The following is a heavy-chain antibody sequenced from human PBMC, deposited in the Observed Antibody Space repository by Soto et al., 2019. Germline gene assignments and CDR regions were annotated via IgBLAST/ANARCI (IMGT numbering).Heavy chain of an antibody. D-gene: IGHD3-3*01. Sequence: SVKVSCKASGGSFSSYAISWVRQAPGQGLEWMGGIIPIFGTANYAQKFQGRVTITADESTSTAYMELSSLRSEDTAVYYCARTDSFHYYYMDVWGKGTTVPVSS. V-gene: IGHV1-69*13. J-gene: IGHJ6*03. CDR3: ARTDSFHYYYMDV. CDR2: IIPIFGTA. CDR1: GGSFSSYA.